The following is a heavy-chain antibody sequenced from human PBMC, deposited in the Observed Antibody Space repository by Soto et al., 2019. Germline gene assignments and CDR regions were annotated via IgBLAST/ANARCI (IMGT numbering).Heavy chain of an antibody. CDR1: GGSISSSNW. CDR2: IYHSGST. Sequence: SETLSLTCAVSGGSISSSNWWRWVRQPPGKGLEWIGEIYHSGSTNYNPSLKSRVTISVDKSKNQFSLKLSSVTAADTAVYYCARDKYEGDNCSGMDVWGQGTTVTVSS. D-gene: IGHD2-15*01. CDR3: ARDKYEGDNCSGMDV. J-gene: IGHJ6*02. V-gene: IGHV4-4*02.